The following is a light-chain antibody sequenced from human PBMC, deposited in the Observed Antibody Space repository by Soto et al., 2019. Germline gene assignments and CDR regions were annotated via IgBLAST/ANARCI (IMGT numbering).Light chain of an antibody. CDR1: PFVPSNY. CDR3: HEYGSSPGA. V-gene: IGKV3-20*01. CDR2: GAS. Sequence: VLQHLRRNLTCSRWASSTHSGRATPFVPSNYLAWYQQKCGQAPSLLIWGASIRATDLPDRFIVGGSGTDFTLTISRLEAEDFALYYCHEYGSSPGAFGQGTKVDIK. J-gene: IGKJ1*01.